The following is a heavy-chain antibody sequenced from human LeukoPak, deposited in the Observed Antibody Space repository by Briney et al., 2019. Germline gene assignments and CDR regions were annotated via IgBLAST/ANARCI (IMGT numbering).Heavy chain of an antibody. D-gene: IGHD6-19*01. J-gene: IGHJ4*02. CDR2: ISGSGGNT. Sequence: PGGSLRLSCAASGFTFRNYGMSWVRQAPGKGLEWVSDISGSGGNTYYADSVKGRFTISRDNSENTLYVQMNSLRAEDTGVYYCAKDHVSGGSQYSDYCGEGTLVTVSS. CDR1: GFTFRNYG. V-gene: IGHV3-23*01. CDR3: AKDHVSGGSQYSDY.